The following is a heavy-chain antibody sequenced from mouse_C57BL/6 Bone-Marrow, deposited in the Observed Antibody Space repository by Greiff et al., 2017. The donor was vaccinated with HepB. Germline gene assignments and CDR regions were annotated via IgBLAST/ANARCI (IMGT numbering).Heavy chain of an antibody. J-gene: IGHJ3*01. CDR1: GYTFTSYW. CDR2: IDPSDSYT. D-gene: IGHD3-2*02. Sequence: QVQLQQPGAELVKPGASVKLSCKASGYTFTSYWMQWVKQRPGQGLEWIGEIDPSDSYTNYNQKFKGKATLTVDTSSSTAYMQLSSLTSEDSAVYYCARFSTAQATFAYWGQGTLVTVSA. CDR3: ARFSTAQATFAY. V-gene: IGHV1-50*01.